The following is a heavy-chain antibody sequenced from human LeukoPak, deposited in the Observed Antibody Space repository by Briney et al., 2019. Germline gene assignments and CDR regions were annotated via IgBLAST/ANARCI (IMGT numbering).Heavy chain of an antibody. CDR1: AGSISSSSYY. CDR3: ARSPSMYAVANWFDP. Sequence: SETLSLTCTVSAGSISSSSYYWGWIGQPPGKGLEWIGRIYYSGSTYYNPSLKSRVTISVDTSKNQFSLKLSSVTAADTAVYYCARSPSMYAVANWFDPWGQGTLVTVSS. D-gene: IGHD2-8*01. CDR2: IYYSGST. J-gene: IGHJ5*02. V-gene: IGHV4-39*07.